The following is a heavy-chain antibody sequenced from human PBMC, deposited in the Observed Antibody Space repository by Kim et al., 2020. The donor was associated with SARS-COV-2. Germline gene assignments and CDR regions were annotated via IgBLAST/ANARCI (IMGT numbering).Heavy chain of an antibody. CDR1: GFTFSSYS. J-gene: IGHJ4*02. Sequence: GGSLRLSCAASGFTFSSYSMNWVRQAPGKGLEWVSYISSSSSTIYYADSVKGRFTISRDNAKNSLYLQMNSLRAEDTAVYYCARDWDFWSPTYFDYWGQGTLVTVSS. CDR3: ARDWDFWSPTYFDY. V-gene: IGHV3-48*04. D-gene: IGHD3-3*01. CDR2: ISSSSSTI.